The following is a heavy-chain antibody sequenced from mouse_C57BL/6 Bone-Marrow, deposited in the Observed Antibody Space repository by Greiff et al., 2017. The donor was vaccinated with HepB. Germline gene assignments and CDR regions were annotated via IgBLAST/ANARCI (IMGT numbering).Heavy chain of an antibody. V-gene: IGHV1-53*01. CDR3: AREECSGVDSNPFAY. D-gene: IGHD2-5*01. Sequence: QVQLQQPGTELVKPGASVKLSCKASGYTFTSYWMHWVKQRPGRGLEWIGNINPSNGGTNYNEKFKSKATLTVDKSSSTAYMQLSSLTSEDSAVYYCAREECSGVDSNPFAYWGQGTLVTVSA. J-gene: IGHJ3*01. CDR2: INPSNGGT. CDR1: GYTFTSYW.